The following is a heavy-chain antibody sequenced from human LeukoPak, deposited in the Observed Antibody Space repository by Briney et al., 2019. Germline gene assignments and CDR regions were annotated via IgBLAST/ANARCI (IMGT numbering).Heavy chain of an antibody. CDR3: AREYHDFWSGYYKAFDY. Sequence: ASVKVSCKASGYTFSSYGISWVRQAPGQGLEWMGWISANNGSTNYAHKFQGRVIMTTDTSTRTAYMELRSLRSDDTAVYYCAREYHDFWSGYYKAFDYWGQGTLVTVSS. D-gene: IGHD3-3*01. J-gene: IGHJ4*02. CDR2: ISANNGST. V-gene: IGHV1-18*01. CDR1: GYTFSSYG.